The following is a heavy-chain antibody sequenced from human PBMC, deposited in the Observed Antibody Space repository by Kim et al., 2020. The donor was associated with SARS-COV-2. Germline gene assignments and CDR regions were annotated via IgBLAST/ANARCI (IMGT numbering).Heavy chain of an antibody. V-gene: IGHV3-64D*09. CDR2: ISSNGGST. CDR1: GFTFSSYA. CDR3: VISGGRRLGITGDAFDI. D-gene: IGHD3-16*01. Sequence: GGSLRLSCSASGFTFSSYAMHWVRQAPGKGLEYVSAISSNGGSTYYADSVKGRFTISRDNSKNTLYLQMSSLRAEDTAVYYCVISGGRRLGITGDAFDIWGQGTMVTVSS. J-gene: IGHJ3*02.